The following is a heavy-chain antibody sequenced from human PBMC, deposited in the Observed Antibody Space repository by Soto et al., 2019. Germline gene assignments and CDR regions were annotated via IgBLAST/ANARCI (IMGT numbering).Heavy chain of an antibody. CDR3: AGRQGLRYFDWLPFV. Sequence: QVQLQESGPGLVKPSETLSLTCTVSGGSISSYYWSWIRQPPGKGLEWIGYIYYSGSTNYNPSLKSRVTISVDTSKNQFSLKLSSVTAADTAVYYCAGRQGLRYFDWLPFVWGQGTLVTVSS. J-gene: IGHJ4*02. V-gene: IGHV4-59*01. D-gene: IGHD3-9*01. CDR1: GGSISSYY. CDR2: IYYSGST.